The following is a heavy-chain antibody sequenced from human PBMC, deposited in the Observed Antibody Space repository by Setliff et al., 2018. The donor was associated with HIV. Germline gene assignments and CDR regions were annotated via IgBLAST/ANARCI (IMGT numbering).Heavy chain of an antibody. J-gene: IGHJ3*02. CDR1: GFSFSNFW. CDR2: ISWNSGSI. V-gene: IGHV3-9*03. CDR3: AKATFFYGSGAGSAFDI. D-gene: IGHD3-10*01. Sequence: PGGSLRLSCAASGFSFSNFWMHWVRQAPGKGLEWVSGISWNSGSIGYADSVKGRFTISRDNAKDSLYLQMNSLRAEDMALYYCAKATFFYGSGAGSAFDIWGQGTMVTVSS.